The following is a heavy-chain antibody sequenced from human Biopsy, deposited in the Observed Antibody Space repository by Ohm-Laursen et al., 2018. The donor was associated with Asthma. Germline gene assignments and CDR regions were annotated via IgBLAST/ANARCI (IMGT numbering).Heavy chain of an antibody. J-gene: IGHJ6*02. V-gene: IGHV1-69*13. CDR1: GGTFSSYA. CDR2: IIPIFGIA. D-gene: IGHD5-12*01. CDR3: ARGYSGSDRIVYYYSGLEV. Sequence: VKVSCKVSGGTFSSYAISWVRQAPGQGLEWMGGIIPIFGIANYAQKFQGRVTITADESTSTAYMELSSLSSEDTAVYYCARGYSGSDRIVYYYSGLEVWGQGTTVTVSS.